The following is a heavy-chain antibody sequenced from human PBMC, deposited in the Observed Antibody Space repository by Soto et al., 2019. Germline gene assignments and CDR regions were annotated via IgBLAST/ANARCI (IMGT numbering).Heavy chain of an antibody. CDR1: GFTFSSYW. Sequence: ESGGGLVQPGGSLRLSCAASGFTFSSYWMSWVRQAPGKGLEWVANIKQDGSEKYYVDSVKGRFTISRDNAKNSLYLQMNSLRAEDTAVYYCARVRSSYYYDSSGYYYDYWGQGTLVTVSS. CDR3: ARVRSSYYYDSSGYYYDY. CDR2: IKQDGSEK. D-gene: IGHD3-22*01. V-gene: IGHV3-7*01. J-gene: IGHJ4*02.